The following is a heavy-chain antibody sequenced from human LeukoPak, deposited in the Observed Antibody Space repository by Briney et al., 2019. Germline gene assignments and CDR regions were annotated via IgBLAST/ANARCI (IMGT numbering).Heavy chain of an antibody. CDR1: GFTFSSYS. D-gene: IGHD6-19*01. V-gene: IGHV3-21*01. CDR3: ARARIAVAERLLSY. J-gene: IGHJ4*02. Sequence: PGGSLRLSCAASGFTFSSYSMNWVRQAPGKGLEWVSSISSSSYIYYADSVKGRFTISRDNAKNSLYLQMNSLRAEDTAVYYCARARIAVAERLLSYWGQGTLVTVSS. CDR2: ISSSSYI.